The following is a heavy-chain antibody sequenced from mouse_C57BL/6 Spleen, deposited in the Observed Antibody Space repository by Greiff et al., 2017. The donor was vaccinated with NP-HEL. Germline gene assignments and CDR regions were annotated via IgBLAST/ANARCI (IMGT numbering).Heavy chain of an antibody. V-gene: IGHV3-1*01. CDR3: ARDPQTGTFDY. J-gene: IGHJ2*01. CDR1: GYSITSGYD. CDR2: ISYSGST. D-gene: IGHD4-1*01. Sequence: DVKLQESGPGMVKPSQSLSLTCTVTGYSITSGYDWHWIRHFPGNKLEWMGYISYSGSTNYNPSLKSRISITHNTSKNHFFLKLNSVTTEDTATYYCARDPQTGTFDYWGQGTTLTVSS.